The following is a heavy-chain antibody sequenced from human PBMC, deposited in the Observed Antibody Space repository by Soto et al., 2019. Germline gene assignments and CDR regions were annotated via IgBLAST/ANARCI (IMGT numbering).Heavy chain of an antibody. CDR3: ARGLGLYYFDY. CDR1: GYTFTSYA. V-gene: IGHV1-3*01. J-gene: IGHJ4*02. Sequence: QVQLVQSGAEVKKPGASVKVSCKASGYTFTSYAMHWVRQAPGQRLEWMGWINAGNGNTKYSQKFQGRVTITRDPCASTAYMELSSLRSEDTAVYYCARGLGLYYFDYWSQGALVTVSS. CDR2: INAGNGNT. D-gene: IGHD1-26*01.